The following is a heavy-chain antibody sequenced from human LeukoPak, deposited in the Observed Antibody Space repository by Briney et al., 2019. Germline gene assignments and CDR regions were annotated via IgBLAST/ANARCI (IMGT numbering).Heavy chain of an antibody. CDR3: ARLYTGAAAGGWFDP. J-gene: IGHJ5*02. CDR1: GFTFDDYG. V-gene: IGHV3-20*04. Sequence: PGGSLRLSCAASGFTFDDYGMSWVRQAPGKGLEWVSGINWNGGSTGYADSVKGRFTISRDNAKNSLYLQMNSLRAEDTALYYCARLYTGAAAGGWFDPWGQGTLVTVSS. D-gene: IGHD6-13*01. CDR2: INWNGGST.